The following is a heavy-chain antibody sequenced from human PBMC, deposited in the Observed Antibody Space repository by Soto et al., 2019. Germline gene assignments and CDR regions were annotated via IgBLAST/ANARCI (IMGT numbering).Heavy chain of an antibody. Sequence: GGSLRLSCAASGFTFSSYAMSWVRQAPGKGLECVSAISGSGGSTYYADSVKGRFTISRDNSKNTLYLQMGSLRAEDMAVYYCARGRPILYWSLGYMDVWGKETTVTVS. J-gene: IGHJ6*03. V-gene: IGHV3-64*02. CDR3: ARGRPILYWSLGYMDV. D-gene: IGHD3-3*01. CDR2: ISGSGGST. CDR1: GFTFSSYA.